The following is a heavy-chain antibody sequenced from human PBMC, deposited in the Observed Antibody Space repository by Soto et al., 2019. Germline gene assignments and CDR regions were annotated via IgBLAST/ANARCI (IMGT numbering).Heavy chain of an antibody. CDR2: ISGSGGST. CDR3: AKDGATYSSSWNYYGMDV. D-gene: IGHD6-13*01. Sequence: EVQLLESGGGLVQPGGSLRLSCAASGFTFSTYAMSWVRQGPGKGLEWVSAISGSGGSTYYADSVKGRFTISRDNSKNTLYLQMNSLRADDTAVYYCAKDGATYSSSWNYYGMDVWGQGTTVTVSS. CDR1: GFTFSTYA. V-gene: IGHV3-23*01. J-gene: IGHJ6*02.